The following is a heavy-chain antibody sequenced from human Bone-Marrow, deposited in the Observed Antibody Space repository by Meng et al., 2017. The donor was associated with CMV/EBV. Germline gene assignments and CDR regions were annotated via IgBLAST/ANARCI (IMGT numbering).Heavy chain of an antibody. CDR3: ARDYGYSGDYYGMDV. CDR1: GYTFTSYY. CDR2: INPSGGST. V-gene: IGHV1-46*01. D-gene: IGHD1-1*01. J-gene: IGHJ6*02. Sequence: ASVKVSCKASGYTFTSYYMHWVRQAPGQGLEWMGIINPSGGSTSYAQKFQGRVTMTRETSTSTVYMELSSLRSEDTAVYYCARDYGYSGDYYGMDVWGQGTTVTVSS.